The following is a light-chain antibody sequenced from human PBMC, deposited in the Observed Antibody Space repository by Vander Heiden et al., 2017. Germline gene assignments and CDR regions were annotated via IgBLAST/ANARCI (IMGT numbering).Light chain of an antibody. CDR2: AVS. CDR1: QSISTY. CDR3: QQSYSAPYT. Sequence: DLQMTQSPSSLSASVGDRITITCRASQSISTYLNWYQQKPGKAPKFLIYAVSSLQSGVPSRFSGSGSGTDFTLTISSLQPEDIATYYCQQSYSAPYTFGQGTKLEI. V-gene: IGKV1-39*01. J-gene: IGKJ2*01.